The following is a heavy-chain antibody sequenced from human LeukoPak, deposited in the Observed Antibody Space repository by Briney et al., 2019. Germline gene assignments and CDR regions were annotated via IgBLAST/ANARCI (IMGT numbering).Heavy chain of an antibody. CDR2: IYHSGST. J-gene: IGHJ1*01. D-gene: IGHD6-19*01. Sequence: SETLSLTCAVSGYSISSGYYWGWIRQPPGKGLEWIGSIYHSGSTYYNPSLKSRVTISVDTSKNQFSLKLSSVTAADTAVYYCARGSSGWDEYFQHWGQGTPVTVSS. CDR3: ARGSSGWDEYFQH. V-gene: IGHV4-38-2*01. CDR1: GYSISSGYY.